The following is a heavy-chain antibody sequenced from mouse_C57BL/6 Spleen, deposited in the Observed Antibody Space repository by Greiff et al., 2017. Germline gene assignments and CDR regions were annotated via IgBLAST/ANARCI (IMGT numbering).Heavy chain of an antibody. CDR2: IWWDDDK. CDR1: GFSLSTFGMG. Sequence: QVTLKESGPGILQPSQTLSLTCSFSGFSLSTFGMGVGWIRQPSGKGLEWLAHIWWDDDKYYNPALKSRLTISKDTSKNQVFLKIANVDTADTATYYCARNPTVVARDYFDYGGQGTTLPVPS. V-gene: IGHV8-8*01. J-gene: IGHJ2*01. D-gene: IGHD1-1*01. CDR3: ARNPTVVARDYFDY.